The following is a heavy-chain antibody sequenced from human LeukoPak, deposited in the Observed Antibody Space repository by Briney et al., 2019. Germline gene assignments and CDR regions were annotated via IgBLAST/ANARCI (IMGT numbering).Heavy chain of an antibody. J-gene: IGHJ5*02. CDR1: GDFITAYY. CDR2: VYYTGST. CDR3: ASHGGGYSYGTRFDP. D-gene: IGHD5-18*01. V-gene: IGHV4-59*01. Sequence: SETPSLTCTLSGDFITAYYWSWIRPPPAKGGEWIGYVYYTGSTEYNPSLRSRVTISLEMSKPQFSLGLTSVTAADTAVYYCASHGGGYSYGTRFDPWGQGTLVTVSA.